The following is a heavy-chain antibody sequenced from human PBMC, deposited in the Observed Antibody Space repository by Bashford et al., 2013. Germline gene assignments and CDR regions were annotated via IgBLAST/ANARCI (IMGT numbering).Heavy chain of an antibody. D-gene: IGHD3-22*01. J-gene: IGHJ3*02. Sequence: VRQAPGKGLEWVAVIWFDGSNKKYADSVKGRVTISRDNSKSTVYLQMKSLTADDTAVYYCARGGGEVVKVNAFDIWGQGTSGHRLL. V-gene: IGHV3-33*01. CDR2: IWFDGSNK. CDR3: ARGGGEVVKVNAFDI.